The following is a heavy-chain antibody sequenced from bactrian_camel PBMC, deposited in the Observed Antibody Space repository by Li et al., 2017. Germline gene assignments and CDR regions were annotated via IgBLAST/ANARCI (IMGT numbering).Heavy chain of an antibody. CDR3: AADLTGWGTYCSGGYCPFGY. CDR2: IFTSAGST. V-gene: IGHV3S53*01. Sequence: HVQLVESGGGLVHPGGSLRIACAGSGDTWMSSCVGWFRQPPGKEQREGVAAIFTSAGSTTYVDSVKGRFTISRDVAKNTVYLQMDSLKTEDTAVYYCAADLTGWGTYCSGGYCPFGYWGQGTQVTVS. D-gene: IGHD2*01. CDR1: GDTWMSSC. J-gene: IGHJ6*01.